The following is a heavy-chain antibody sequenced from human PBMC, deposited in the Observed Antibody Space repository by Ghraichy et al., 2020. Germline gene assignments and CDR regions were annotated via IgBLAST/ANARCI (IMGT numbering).Heavy chain of an antibody. CDR1: GYSFTSYW. CDR3: ARRISSSEFFDP. CDR2: IYPGDSDT. D-gene: IGHD6-6*01. Sequence: GESLNISCKGSGYSFTSYWIGWVRQLPGKGLEWMGIIYPGDSDTKYSPSFQGQVTISVDKSISTAYLQWSSLKASDTAMYYCARRISSSEFFDPWGQGTLVTVSS. J-gene: IGHJ5*02. V-gene: IGHV5-51*01.